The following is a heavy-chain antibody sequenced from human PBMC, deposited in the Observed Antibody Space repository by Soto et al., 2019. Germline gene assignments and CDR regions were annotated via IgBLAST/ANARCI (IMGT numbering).Heavy chain of an antibody. V-gene: IGHV1-18*01. D-gene: IGHD1-1*01. CDR1: GYTLTTYG. CDR2: ISAYNDHT. CDR3: ASGTYFDY. J-gene: IGHJ4*02. Sequence: QVQLVHSGAEVKKPGASVKVSCKAAGYTLTTYGVSWVRQAPGQGLEWVGWISAYNDHTNYAQKFQGRVTMTTDTSTSTAYMELRSLRSDDTAVYYCASGTYFDYWGQGTLVTVSS.